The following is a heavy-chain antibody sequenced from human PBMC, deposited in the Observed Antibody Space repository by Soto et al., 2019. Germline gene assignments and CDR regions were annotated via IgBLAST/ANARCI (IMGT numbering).Heavy chain of an antibody. CDR1: GFIVTTDS. J-gene: IGHJ6*02. D-gene: IGHD3-9*01. CDR3: ARPGSGYDILTGHYFYCYQAMDV. V-gene: IGHV3-30-3*01. Sequence: SLRICYTTCGFIVTTDSMHWVRQAPGKGLEWVAVMSHDGSSTYYADSVKGRFTISRDNSKNTLYLQMNSLRTEDTAVYYCARPGSGYDILTGHYFYCYQAMDVWGQGTTVPVSS. CDR2: MSHDGSST.